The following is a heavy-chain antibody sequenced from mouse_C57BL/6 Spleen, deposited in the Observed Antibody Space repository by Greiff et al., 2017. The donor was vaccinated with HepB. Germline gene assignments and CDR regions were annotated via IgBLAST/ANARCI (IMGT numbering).Heavy chain of an antibody. CDR1: GYTFTSYW. J-gene: IGHJ3*01. Sequence: QVQLQQPGAELVRPGSSVKLSCKASGYTFTSYWMHWVKQRPIQGLEWIGNIDPSDSETHYNQKFKDKATLTVDKSSSTAYMQLSSLTSEDSAVYYCARPHYYGSSFWFAYWGQGTLVTVSA. V-gene: IGHV1-52*01. D-gene: IGHD1-1*01. CDR3: ARPHYYGSSFWFAY. CDR2: IDPSDSET.